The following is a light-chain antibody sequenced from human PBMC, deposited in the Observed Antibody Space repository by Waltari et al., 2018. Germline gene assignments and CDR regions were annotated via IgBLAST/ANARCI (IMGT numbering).Light chain of an antibody. CDR2: DVS. V-gene: IGLV2-14*01. CDR3: SSYTSSSTLVV. J-gene: IGLJ2*01. Sequence: QSALTQPASVSGSPGQSITISGPGTSSDVGGYNYVSLYQQHPGKAPKLMIYDVSNRPSGVSNRFSGSKSGNTASLTISGRQAEDEADYYCSSYTSSSTLVVFGGGTKLTVL. CDR1: SSDVGGYNY.